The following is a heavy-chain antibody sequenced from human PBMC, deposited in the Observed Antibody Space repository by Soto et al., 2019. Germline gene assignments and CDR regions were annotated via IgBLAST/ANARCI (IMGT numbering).Heavy chain of an antibody. CDR2: ISTHNGNT. CDR3: ARALYDTDSLPVGAKPRCYAMDV. CDR1: VFTSSG. V-gene: IGHV1-18*04. D-gene: IGHD3-22*01. J-gene: IGHJ6*02. Sequence: ASVKVSCKASVFTSSGISWVRQAPGQRLEWMGWISTHNGNTIYAQKFQGRVIMTMDTSTTTVYMELSSLRSEDTAVYYCARALYDTDSLPVGAKPRCYAMDVWGLGTTVTVSS.